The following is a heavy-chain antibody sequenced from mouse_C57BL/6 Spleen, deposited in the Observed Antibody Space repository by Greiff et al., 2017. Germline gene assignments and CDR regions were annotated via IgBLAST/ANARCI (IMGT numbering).Heavy chain of an antibody. D-gene: IGHD2-4*01. CDR3: ARGDYDVAYYAMDY. CDR1: GYSFTGYY. CDR2: INPSTGGT. V-gene: IGHV1-42*01. Sequence: EVKLVESGPELVKPGASVKISCKASGYSFTGYYMNWVKQSPEKSLEWIGEINPSTGGTTYNQKFKAKATLTVDKSSSTDYMQLKSLTSEDSAVYYCARGDYDVAYYAMDYWGQGTSVTVSS. J-gene: IGHJ4*01.